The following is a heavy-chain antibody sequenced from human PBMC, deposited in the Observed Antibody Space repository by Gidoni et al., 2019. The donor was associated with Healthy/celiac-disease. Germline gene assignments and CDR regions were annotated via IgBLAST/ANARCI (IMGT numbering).Heavy chain of an antibody. CDR2: INHSGST. J-gene: IGHJ4*02. D-gene: IGHD6-13*01. V-gene: IGHV4-34*01. CDR1: GWSFSGDY. Sequence: QVQLQQWGAGLLKPSETLSLTCAVYGWSFSGDYWSWIRQPPGKGLEWIGEINHSGSTNCNPSLKSRVTISVDTSKNQISLRLSSVTAADTAVYYCARGRVRWYYWGQGTLVTVSS. CDR3: ARGRVRWYY.